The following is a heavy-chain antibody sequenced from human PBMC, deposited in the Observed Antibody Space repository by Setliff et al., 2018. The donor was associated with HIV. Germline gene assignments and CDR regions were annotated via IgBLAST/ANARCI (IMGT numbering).Heavy chain of an antibody. J-gene: IGHJ6*03. Sequence: GASVKVSCKASGYTFTGYYMHWVRQAPGQGLEWMGWINPNSGGTNYAQKFQGSVTLTRDTSISTAPMELSRLISDDPAVYYCARGPSLRYFDWLEDPYYYMDVWGKGTTVTAP. V-gene: IGHV1-2*02. CDR1: GYTFTGYY. CDR2: INPNSGGT. CDR3: ARGPSLRYFDWLEDPYYYMDV. D-gene: IGHD3-9*01.